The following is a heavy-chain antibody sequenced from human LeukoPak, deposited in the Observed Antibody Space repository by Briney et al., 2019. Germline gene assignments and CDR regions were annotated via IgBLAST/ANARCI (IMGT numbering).Heavy chain of an antibody. Sequence: GASVKVSCKASGYTFTSYGISWVRQAPGQGLEWMGWISAYNGITNYAQKLQGRVTMTTDTSTSTAYMELRSLRSDDTAVYYCARGGLSYYYDSSGYFDYWGQGTLVTVSS. D-gene: IGHD3-22*01. CDR3: ARGGLSYYYDSSGYFDY. J-gene: IGHJ4*02. CDR2: ISAYNGIT. CDR1: GYTFTSYG. V-gene: IGHV1-18*01.